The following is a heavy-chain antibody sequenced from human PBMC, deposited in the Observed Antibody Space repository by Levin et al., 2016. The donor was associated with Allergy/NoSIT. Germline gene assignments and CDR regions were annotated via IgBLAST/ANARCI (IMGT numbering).Heavy chain of an antibody. CDR2: IYHSGST. V-gene: IGHV4-30-2*01. CDR1: GGSISSGGYS. J-gene: IGHJ3*02. CDR3: ARGTMIDQVEAFDI. Sequence: SETLSLTCAVSGGSISSGGYSWNWIRQPPGKGLEWIGYIYHSGSTYYNPSLKSRVTISVDRSKNQFSLKLSSVTAADTAVYYCARGTMIDQVEAFDIWGQGTMVTVSS. D-gene: IGHD3-22*01.